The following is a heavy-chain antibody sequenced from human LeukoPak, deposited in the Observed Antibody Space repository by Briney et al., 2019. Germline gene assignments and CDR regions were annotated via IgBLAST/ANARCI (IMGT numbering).Heavy chain of an antibody. Sequence: GASVKVSCKASGYTFTSYGISWVRQAPGQGLEWMGWISAYNGNTNYAQKLQGRVTMTTDTSTSTAYMELRSLRSDDTAVYYCARETGYSYGYYYDSRNYYFDYWGQGTLVTVSS. J-gene: IGHJ4*02. CDR2: ISAYNGNT. V-gene: IGHV1-18*01. D-gene: IGHD5-18*01. CDR1: GYTFTSYG. CDR3: ARETGYSYGYYYDSRNYYFDY.